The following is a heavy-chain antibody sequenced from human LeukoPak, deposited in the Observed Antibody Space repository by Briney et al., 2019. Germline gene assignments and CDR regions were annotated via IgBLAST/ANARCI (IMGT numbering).Heavy chain of an antibody. CDR2: GTT. CDR3: ARGRFLDY. D-gene: IGHD3-3*01. Sequence: GTTNHNPSLERRVTLSLDTSKNQFSLKLSSVTAADTAVYYCARGRFLDYWGQGTLVTVSS. J-gene: IGHJ4*02. V-gene: IGHV4-59*09.